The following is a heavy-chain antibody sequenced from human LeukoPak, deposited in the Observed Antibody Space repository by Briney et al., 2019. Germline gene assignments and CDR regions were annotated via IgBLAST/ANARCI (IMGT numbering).Heavy chain of an antibody. CDR1: GGSISSSSYY. CDR3: ARRVVTMVRGVRFLTAFDH. Sequence: HPSETLSLTCTVSGGSISSSSYYWGWIRQPPGKGLEWIGSIYYSGSTYYNPSLKSRVTISVDTSKNQFSLKLSSVTAADTAVYYCARRVVTMVRGVRFLTAFDHWGQGTLVTVSS. J-gene: IGHJ5*02. CDR2: IYYSGST. D-gene: IGHD3-10*01. V-gene: IGHV4-39*01.